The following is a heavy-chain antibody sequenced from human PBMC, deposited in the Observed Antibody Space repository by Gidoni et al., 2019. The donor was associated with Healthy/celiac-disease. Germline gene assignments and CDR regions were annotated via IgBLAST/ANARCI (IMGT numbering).Heavy chain of an antibody. V-gene: IGHV1-8*01. J-gene: IGHJ3*02. Sequence: VQLMQSGAEVKKPESSVTVSCQASGYTFTGSEINWVRQATGQVLEWMGWMNPNSGNTGYEQKFQGRVTMTRKTSISTDYMELSSLRSEDPAVYYCARALNYDFWSGYPFDAFDIWGQGTMVTVSS. CDR1: GYTFTGSE. CDR3: ARALNYDFWSGYPFDAFDI. D-gene: IGHD3-3*01. CDR2: MNPNSGNT.